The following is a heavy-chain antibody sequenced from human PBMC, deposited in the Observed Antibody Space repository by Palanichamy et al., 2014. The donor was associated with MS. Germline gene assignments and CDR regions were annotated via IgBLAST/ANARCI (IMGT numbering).Heavy chain of an antibody. CDR3: ARNNGNFRLHN. D-gene: IGHD4-23*01. Sequence: QVQVVESGGGVVQPGTSLRLSCAASGFTFSHYGMHWVRQAPGKGLEWVAIIWYDGSNKYYGDSVEGRFTISRGSAKNMVYLQMNSLRVEDTAVYFCARNNGNFRLHNWGQGTLVTVSS. J-gene: IGHJ4*02. V-gene: IGHV3-33*08. CDR2: IWYDGSNK. CDR1: GFTFSHYG.